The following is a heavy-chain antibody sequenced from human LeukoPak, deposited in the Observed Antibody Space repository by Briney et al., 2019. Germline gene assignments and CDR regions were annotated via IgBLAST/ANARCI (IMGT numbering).Heavy chain of an antibody. V-gene: IGHV1-69*05. CDR3: AREFGYYDSSGLFDY. D-gene: IGHD3-22*01. CDR1: GGTFSSYA. Sequence: GASVKVSCKASGGTFSSYAISWVRQAPGQGLEWMGGIIPIFSTANYAQKFQGRVTITTDESTSTAYMELSSLRSEDTAVYYCAREFGYYDSSGLFDYWGQGTLVTVSS. J-gene: IGHJ4*02. CDR2: IIPIFSTA.